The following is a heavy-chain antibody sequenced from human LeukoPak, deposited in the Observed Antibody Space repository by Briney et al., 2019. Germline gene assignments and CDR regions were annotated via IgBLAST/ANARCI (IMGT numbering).Heavy chain of an antibody. CDR3: TTGKTDDYYFDY. CDR1: GFTFSDAW. V-gene: IGHV3-15*07. Sequence: PGGSLRLSCAASGFTFSDAWMNWVRQAPGKGLEWVGRIKSKSDGGTTDYAAPVKGRFTISRDGSKDTLYLQMNSLKTEDTAMYYCTTGKTDDYYFDYWGQGTLVTVSS. D-gene: IGHD1-1*01. CDR2: IKSKSDGGTT. J-gene: IGHJ4*02.